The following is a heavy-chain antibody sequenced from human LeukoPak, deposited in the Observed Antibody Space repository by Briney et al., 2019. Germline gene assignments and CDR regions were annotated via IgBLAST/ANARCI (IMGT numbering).Heavy chain of an antibody. CDR3: ARGGLEWPPGNWFDP. Sequence: PSQTLSLTCTVSGGSISSGSYYWSWIRQPAGKGLEWIGRIYTSGSANYNPSLKSRVTISVDTSKNQFSLKLSSVTAADTAVYYCARGGLEWPPGNWFDPWGQGTLVTVSS. CDR2: IYTSGSA. V-gene: IGHV4-61*02. D-gene: IGHD3-3*01. CDR1: GGSISSGSYY. J-gene: IGHJ5*02.